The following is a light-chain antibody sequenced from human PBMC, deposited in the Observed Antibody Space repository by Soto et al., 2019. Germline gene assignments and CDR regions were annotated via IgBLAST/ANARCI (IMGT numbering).Light chain of an antibody. CDR1: QSVGNT. V-gene: IGKV3-15*01. J-gene: IGKJ4*01. Sequence: EVVMTQSPDTLSVSPGEGATLSCRASQSVGNTLAWYRQKPGQAPRLLIYHASTRATGIPARFSGSGSGTEFTLTISSLQSKDFAVYYCQQYKDWPPAVTFGGGTKVEIK. CDR3: QQYKDWPPAVT. CDR2: HAS.